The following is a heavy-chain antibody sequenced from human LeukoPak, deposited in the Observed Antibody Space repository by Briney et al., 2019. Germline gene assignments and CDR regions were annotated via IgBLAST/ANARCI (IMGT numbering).Heavy chain of an antibody. CDR3: ARDITGTKNAFDI. D-gene: IGHD1-20*01. CDR1: GGSISSYY. CDR2: IYYSGST. V-gene: IGHV4-59*01. Sequence: SETLSLTCTVSGGSISSYYWSWIRQPPGKGLEWIGYIYYSGSTNYNPSLKSRVTISVDTSKNQFSLKLSSVTAADTAVYYCARDITGTKNAFDIWGQGTMVTVSS. J-gene: IGHJ3*02.